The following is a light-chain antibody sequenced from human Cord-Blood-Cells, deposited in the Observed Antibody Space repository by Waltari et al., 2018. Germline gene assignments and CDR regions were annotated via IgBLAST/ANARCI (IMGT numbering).Light chain of an antibody. CDR3: QSYDSSNVV. V-gene: IGLV6-57*01. CDR2: EDN. J-gene: IGLJ2*01. Sequence: NFMLTQPHSVSESPGKTVTISCTRSSGSIASNSVQLYQQRPGSSPTTVIYEDNQRPSGVPDRFSGSIDSSSNSASLTISGLKTEDEADYYCQSYDSSNVVFGGGTKLTVL. CDR1: SGSIASNS.